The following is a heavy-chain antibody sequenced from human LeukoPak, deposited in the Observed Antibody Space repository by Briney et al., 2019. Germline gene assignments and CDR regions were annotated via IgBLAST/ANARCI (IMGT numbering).Heavy chain of an antibody. CDR2: IYYSGST. V-gene: IGHV4-31*03. D-gene: IGHD2-21*01. CDR1: GGSISSGGYY. Sequence: SETLSLTCTVSGGSISSGGYYWSWIRQHPGKGLEWIGYIYYSGSTYYNPSLKSRVTISVDTSKNQFPLKLSSVTAADTAMYYCARDVVPRYFDYWGQGTLVTVSS. CDR3: ARDVVPRYFDY. J-gene: IGHJ4*02.